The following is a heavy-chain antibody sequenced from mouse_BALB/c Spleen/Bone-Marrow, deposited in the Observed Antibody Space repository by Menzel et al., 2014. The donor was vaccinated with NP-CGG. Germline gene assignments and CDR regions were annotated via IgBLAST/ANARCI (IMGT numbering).Heavy chain of an antibody. Sequence: VKLQESGPELVKPGASVKMSCKASGYSFTSYYIHWVKQRPGLGLEWIGWIFPGSDNTKYNEKFKGKATLTADTSSSTAYMHLSSLTSEDSAVYFCARDWDEYYFDYWGQGTTLTVSS. V-gene: IGHV1-66*01. CDR1: GYSFTSYY. J-gene: IGHJ2*01. D-gene: IGHD4-1*01. CDR2: IFPGSDNT. CDR3: ARDWDEYYFDY.